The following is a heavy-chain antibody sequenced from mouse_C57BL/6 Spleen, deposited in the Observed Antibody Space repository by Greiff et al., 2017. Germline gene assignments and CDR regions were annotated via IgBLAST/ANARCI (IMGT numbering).Heavy chain of an antibody. CDR3: ARWGDGYYGYFDY. V-gene: IGHV1-61*01. D-gene: IGHD2-3*01. J-gene: IGHJ2*01. Sequence: QVQLQQPGAELVRPGSSVKLSCKASGYTFTSYWMDWVKQRPGQGLEWIGNIYPSDSETHYNQKFKDKATLTVDKSSSTAYMQLSSLTSEDSAVYYCARWGDGYYGYFDYWGQGTTLTVSS. CDR2: IYPSDSET. CDR1: GYTFTSYW.